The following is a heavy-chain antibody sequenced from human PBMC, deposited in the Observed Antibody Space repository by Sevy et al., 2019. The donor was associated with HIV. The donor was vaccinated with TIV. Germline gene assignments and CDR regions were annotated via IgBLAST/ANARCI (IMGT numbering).Heavy chain of an antibody. V-gene: IGHV3-30-3*01. Sequence: GGSLRLSCAASGFTFSSYAMHWVRQAPGKGLEWVAVISYDGSNKYYADSVKGRFTISRDNSKNTLYLQMNSLRAEDTAVYYCARAPFAGGGDLPLHWGQGTLVTVSS. D-gene: IGHD2-21*02. CDR3: ARAPFAGGGDLPLH. CDR2: ISYDGSNK. CDR1: GFTFSSYA. J-gene: IGHJ4*02.